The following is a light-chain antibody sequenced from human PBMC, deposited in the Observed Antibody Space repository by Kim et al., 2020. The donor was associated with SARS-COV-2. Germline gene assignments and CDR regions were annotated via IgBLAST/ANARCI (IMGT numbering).Light chain of an antibody. J-gene: IGKJ5*01. CDR1: HDIKNY. V-gene: IGKV1-33*01. CDR3: QQFADLPIT. CDR2: DAS. Sequence: PSVGDRVTFSCQASHDIKNYLNWYKQKTGKAPHLLVFDASNLETGVPSRFRGSGSGTDFTFTISSLQPEDFATYSCQQFADLPITFGQGTRLEIK.